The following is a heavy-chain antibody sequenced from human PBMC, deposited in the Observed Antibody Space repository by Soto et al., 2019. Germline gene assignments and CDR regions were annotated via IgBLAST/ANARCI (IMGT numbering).Heavy chain of an antibody. V-gene: IGHV4-59*01. CDR2: IYYSGST. CDR3: ARDSSSWYAHYYYYMDV. D-gene: IGHD6-13*01. CDR1: GGSISSYY. Sequence: SETLSLTRAVCGGSISSYYWSWIRQPPGKGLEWIGYIYYSGSTNYNPSLKSRVTISVDTSKNQFSLKLSSVTAADTAVYYCARDSSSWYAHYYYYMDVWGKGTTVTVSS. J-gene: IGHJ6*03.